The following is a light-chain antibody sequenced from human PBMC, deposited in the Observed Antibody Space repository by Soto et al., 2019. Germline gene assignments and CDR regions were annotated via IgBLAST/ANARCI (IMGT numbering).Light chain of an antibody. CDR3: SSYRSGSVVL. CDR2: GVS. CDR1: SSDVGGYNY. Sequence: QSVLTQPASVSGSPGQSITISCTGTSSDVGGYNYVSRYQQHPGKAPKLVIYGVSYRPSGVSGRFSGSKFQNTASLTISGLQPEDEADYYCSSYRSGSVVLFGGGTKLTVL. J-gene: IGLJ3*02. V-gene: IGLV2-14*01.